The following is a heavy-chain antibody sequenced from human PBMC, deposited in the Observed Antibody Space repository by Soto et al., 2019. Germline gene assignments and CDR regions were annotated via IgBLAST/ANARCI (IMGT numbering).Heavy chain of an antibody. J-gene: IGHJ5*02. CDR2: INAHSGGT. D-gene: IGHD6-6*01. V-gene: IGHV1-2*02. CDR3: AKDLTRQLAYWLDP. CDR1: GFSFTGYY. Sequence: QVQLVQSGAAVKKPGASVKVSCKASGFSFTGYYINWLRQAPGQGLEWMGWINAHSGGTEYAQKFQGRVTLTRDTSIATAYLTLTSLTSDDTALYYCAKDLTRQLAYWLDPWGQGTQVTVSS.